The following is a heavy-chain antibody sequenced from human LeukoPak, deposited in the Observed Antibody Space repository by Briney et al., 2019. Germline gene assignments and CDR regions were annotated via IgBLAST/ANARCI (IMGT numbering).Heavy chain of an antibody. V-gene: IGHV4-59*01. D-gene: IGHD5-12*01. CDR2: IYYSGST. J-gene: IGHJ4*02. CDR3: ATDHGGYDFFDY. CDR1: GGSISSYY. Sequence: SETLSLTCTVSGGSISSYYWSWIRQPPGKGLEWIGYIYYSGSTNYNPSLKSRVTISVDTSKNQFSLKLSSVTAADTAVYYCATDHGGYDFFDYWGQGTLVTVSS.